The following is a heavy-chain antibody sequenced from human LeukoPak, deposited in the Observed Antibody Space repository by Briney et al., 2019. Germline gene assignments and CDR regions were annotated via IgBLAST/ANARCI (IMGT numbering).Heavy chain of an antibody. D-gene: IGHD2-2*01. J-gene: IGHJ4*02. CDR1: GYTFTGYY. Sequence: GASVKVSCKASGYTFTGYYMHWVRQAPGQGLEWMGWINPNSGGTNYARKFQGRVTMTRDTSISTAYMELSRLRSDDTAVYYCARDRVLGYQLLSGYFDYWGQGTLVTVSS. V-gene: IGHV1-2*02. CDR2: INPNSGGT. CDR3: ARDRVLGYQLLSGYFDY.